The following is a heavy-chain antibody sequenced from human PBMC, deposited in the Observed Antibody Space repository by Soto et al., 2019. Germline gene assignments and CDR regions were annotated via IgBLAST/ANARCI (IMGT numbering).Heavy chain of an antibody. V-gene: IGHV3-30*03. Sequence: GGSLRLSCAASGFTFSSYGMHWVRQAPGKGLEWVAVISYDGSNKYYADSVKGRFTISRDNSKNTLYLQMNSLRAEDTAVYYCVGCSSSAYDAFDIWGQGTIVPVSS. J-gene: IGHJ3*02. CDR1: GFTFSSYG. CDR2: ISYDGSNK. CDR3: VGCSSSAYDAFDI. D-gene: IGHD2-15*01.